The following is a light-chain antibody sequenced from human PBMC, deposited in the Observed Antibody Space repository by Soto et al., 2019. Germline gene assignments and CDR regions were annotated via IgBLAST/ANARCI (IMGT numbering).Light chain of an antibody. CDR2: GAS. CDR1: QSVSSN. V-gene: IGKV3-15*01. CDR3: QQYADWPRT. J-gene: IGKJ1*01. Sequence: EIALTQSPATLSVSPGERATLSCRASQSVSSNLAWYQQKPGQAPRLLIYGASTRATGIPARFSGSGSGTEFTLTISSLQSGDFAVYYCQQYADWPRTFGQGTKVEIK.